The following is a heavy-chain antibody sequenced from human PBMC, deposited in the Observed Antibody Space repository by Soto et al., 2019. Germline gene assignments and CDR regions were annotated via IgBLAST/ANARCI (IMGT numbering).Heavy chain of an antibody. CDR1: GASISSGDYY. D-gene: IGHD5-12*01. V-gene: IGHV4-30-4*01. CDR2: IYYPGNT. CDR3: SSLPDGYTSGLDY. Sequence: QVQLQESGPGLVKPSQTLSLSCTVSGASISSGDYYWSWIRQPPGKGLEWIGYIYYPGNTVFNPSLKRRVSRSVDTSKNQFSLKLNPVTAADTAVYYCSSLPDGYTSGLDYWGQGTLVTVSS. J-gene: IGHJ4*02.